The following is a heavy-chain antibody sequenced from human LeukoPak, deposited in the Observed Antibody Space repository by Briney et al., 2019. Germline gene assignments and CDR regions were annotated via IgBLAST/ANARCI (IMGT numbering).Heavy chain of an antibody. CDR2: IIPSDGST. CDR3: ARGKMVTMVRGVIIIYFDY. CDR1: GYSFTRYF. J-gene: IGHJ4*02. V-gene: IGHV1-46*01. Sequence: VASVKVSSKACGYSFTRYFIHWVPQAPGQGLEWMGIIIPSDGSTSYAQKFQGRVTMTRDTSTSTVYMELSSLRSEDTAVYYCARGKMVTMVRGVIIIYFDYWGQGTLVTVSS. D-gene: IGHD3-10*01.